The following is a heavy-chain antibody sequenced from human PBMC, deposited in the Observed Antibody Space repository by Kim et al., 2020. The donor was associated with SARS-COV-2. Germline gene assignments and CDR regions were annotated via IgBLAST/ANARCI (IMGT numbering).Heavy chain of an antibody. CDR3: RLKEEAGLGGVDI. Sequence: GGSLRLSCTASGFIFSNYWMIWVRQAPGKGLEWVAGIKEDGGEKYYADSIKGRFTISRDNAKNSLSLQMNSLRAEDTAVYYCRLKEEAGLGGVDIWGQGTMVTVSS. J-gene: IGHJ3*02. V-gene: IGHV3-7*01. D-gene: IGHD6-19*01. CDR2: IKEDGGEK. CDR1: GFIFSNYW.